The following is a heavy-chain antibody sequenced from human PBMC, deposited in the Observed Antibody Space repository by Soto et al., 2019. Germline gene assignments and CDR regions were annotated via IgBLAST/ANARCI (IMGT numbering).Heavy chain of an antibody. CDR3: AHRVLRTVFGLVTTTAIYFDF. Sequence: QITLNASGPTVVRPTETLTLTCRFSGFSLTTSGVGVGWIRQSPGKAPDWLALIYWDDDKRYSASLKSRLTITKDTSKNQVVLTVSDLDPTDTATYYCAHRVLRTVFGLVTTTAIYFDFWCQGTPVAVSS. CDR2: IYWDDDK. CDR1: GFSLTTSGVG. J-gene: IGHJ4*02. V-gene: IGHV2-5*02. D-gene: IGHD3-3*01.